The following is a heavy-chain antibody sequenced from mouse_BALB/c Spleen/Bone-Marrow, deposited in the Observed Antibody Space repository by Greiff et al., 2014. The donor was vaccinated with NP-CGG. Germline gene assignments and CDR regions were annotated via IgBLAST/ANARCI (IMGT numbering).Heavy chain of an antibody. Sequence: VQLQQSGPALVQPGASVRISCKSSGYPFPLSSLPFFPPRPVPVLSWIGWIYPGNVNTKYSEKFKGKATLTADKSSSTAYMQLSSLTSEDSAVYFCAREGDSDARDYWGQGTSVTVSS. CDR3: AREGDSDARDY. CDR1: GYPFPLSS. V-gene: IGHV1S56*01. J-gene: IGHJ4*01. CDR2: IYPGNVNT. D-gene: IGHD3-3*01.